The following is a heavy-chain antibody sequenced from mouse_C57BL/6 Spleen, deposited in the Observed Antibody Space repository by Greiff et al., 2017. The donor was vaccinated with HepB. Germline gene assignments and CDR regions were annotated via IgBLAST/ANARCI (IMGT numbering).Heavy chain of an antibody. J-gene: IGHJ2*01. CDR2: ISYDGSN. D-gene: IGHD1-1*01. V-gene: IGHV3-6*01. CDR3: ASLYYYGSSYHY. CDR1: GYSITSGYY. Sequence: ESGPGLVKPSQSLSLTCSVTGYSITSGYYWNWIRQFPGNKLEWMGYISYDGSNNYNPSLKNRISITRDTSKNQFFLKLNSVTTEDTATYYCASLYYYGSSYHYWGQGTTLTVSS.